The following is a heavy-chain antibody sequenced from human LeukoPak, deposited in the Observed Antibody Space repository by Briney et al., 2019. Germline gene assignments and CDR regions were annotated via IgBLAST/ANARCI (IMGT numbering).Heavy chain of an antibody. CDR3: ARSELYYGSETYYHFDY. V-gene: IGHV3-30*04. CDR1: GFTFSSYA. J-gene: IGHJ4*02. CDR2: ISYDGSNK. D-gene: IGHD3-10*01. Sequence: PGRSLRLSCAASGFTFSSYAMHWVRQAPGKGLEWVAVISYDGSNKYYADSVKGRFTVSRDNTRNTLYLQMNSLRPEDTAVYYCARSELYYGSETYYHFDYWGQGTLVTVSS.